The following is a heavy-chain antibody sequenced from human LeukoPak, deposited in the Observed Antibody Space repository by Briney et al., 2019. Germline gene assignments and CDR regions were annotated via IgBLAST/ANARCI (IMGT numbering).Heavy chain of an antibody. CDR1: GYRFTNYW. V-gene: IGHV5-10-1*01. D-gene: IGHD5-18*01. Sequence: GASLRTSCKGSGYRFTNYWISWVRQMPGKGVEWMGRIDPSDSYTKYSPSFQGHVTISADKSISTAYLQWSSLKASDTAMYYCARHDDSAMITPYHYWGQVTLVTVSS. CDR3: ARHDDSAMITPYHY. J-gene: IGHJ4*02. CDR2: IDPSDSYT.